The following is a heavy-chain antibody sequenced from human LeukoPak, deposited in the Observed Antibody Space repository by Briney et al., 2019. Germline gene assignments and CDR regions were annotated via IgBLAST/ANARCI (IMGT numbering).Heavy chain of an antibody. D-gene: IGHD6-13*01. V-gene: IGHV4-39*01. J-gene: IGHJ4*01. CDR3: ASDKGYSNNYFDY. CDR2: IYYSGST. CDR1: GGSISTTGYY. Sequence: SETLSLTCTVSGGSISTTGYYWAWIRQPPGKGLEWIASIYYSGSTYYNSSLKSRVTISVDTSRNQFSLKLSSVSAADTALYYCASDKGYSNNYFDYWGQGTLVTVSS.